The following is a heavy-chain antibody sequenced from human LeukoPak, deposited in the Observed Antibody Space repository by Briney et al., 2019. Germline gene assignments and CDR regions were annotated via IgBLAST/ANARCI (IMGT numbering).Heavy chain of an antibody. CDR3: ARDREDSSGLFDY. CDR1: GGTFSSYA. Sequence: ASVKVSCKASGGTFSSYAISWVRQAPGQGLEWMGGIIPIFGTANYAQKFQGRVTITTDESTSTAYVELSSLRSEDTAVYYCARDREDSSGLFDYWGQGTLVTVSS. CDR2: IIPIFGTA. J-gene: IGHJ4*02. V-gene: IGHV1-69*05. D-gene: IGHD3-22*01.